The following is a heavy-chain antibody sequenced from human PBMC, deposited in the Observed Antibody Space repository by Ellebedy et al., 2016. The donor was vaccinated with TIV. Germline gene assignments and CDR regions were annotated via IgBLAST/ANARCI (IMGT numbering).Heavy chain of an antibody. CDR3: ARAKRGYDLLFDY. V-gene: IGHV6-1*01. D-gene: IGHD5-12*01. CDR2: TYYRSKWYN. CDR1: GDSLSSNSAS. J-gene: IGHJ4*02. Sequence: SQTLSLTCAISGDSLSSNSASWNWPTQSPSICLEWLGRTYYRSKWYNDYALSVKSRISINPDTAKNQFSLQLNSVTPEDTAVYYCARAKRGYDLLFDYWGQGTLVTVSS.